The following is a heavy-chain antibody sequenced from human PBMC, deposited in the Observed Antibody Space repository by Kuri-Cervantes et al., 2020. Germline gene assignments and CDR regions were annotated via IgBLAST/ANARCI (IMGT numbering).Heavy chain of an antibody. V-gene: IGHV4-59*01. D-gene: IGHD3-10*01. CDR1: GGSISSYY. J-gene: IGHJ3*02. CDR3: ARDSGSGSYYMPSRLGAFDI. CDR2: IYYSGST. Sequence: ESLKISCTVSGGSISSYYWSWIRQPPGKGLEWIGYIYYSGSTNYNPSLKSRVTISVDTSKNQFSLKLSSVTAADTAVYYCARDSGSGSYYMPSRLGAFDIWGQGTMVTVSS.